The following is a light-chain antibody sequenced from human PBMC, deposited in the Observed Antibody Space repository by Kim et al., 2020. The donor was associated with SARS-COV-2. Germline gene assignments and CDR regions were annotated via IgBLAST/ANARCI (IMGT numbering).Light chain of an antibody. V-gene: IGKV3-20*01. CDR1: QSVSSSY. J-gene: IGKJ1*01. Sequence: SPEERATLACRASQSVSSSYLAWYQQKPGQAPRLLIYGASIRATGIPDRFSGSGSGTDFTLTISRLEPEDFAVYYCQQYSGPPRTFGQGTKVDIK. CDR3: QQYSGPPRT. CDR2: GAS.